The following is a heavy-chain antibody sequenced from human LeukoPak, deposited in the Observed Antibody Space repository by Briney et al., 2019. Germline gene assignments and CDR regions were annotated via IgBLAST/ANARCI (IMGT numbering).Heavy chain of an antibody. CDR3: AKELSPGHCSSTSCYTYFDY. CDR1: GFTFSSYA. D-gene: IGHD2-2*02. V-gene: IGHV3-23*01. J-gene: IGHJ4*02. Sequence: GGSLRLSCAASGFTFSSYAMSWVRQAPGKGLEWVSAISGSGGSTYYADSVKGRFTISRDNSKNTLYLQMNSLRAEDTAVYYGAKELSPGHCSSTSCYTYFDYWGQGTLVTVSS. CDR2: ISGSGGST.